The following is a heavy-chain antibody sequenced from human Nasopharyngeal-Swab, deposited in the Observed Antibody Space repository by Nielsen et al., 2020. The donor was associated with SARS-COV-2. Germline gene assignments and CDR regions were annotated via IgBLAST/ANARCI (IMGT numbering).Heavy chain of an antibody. V-gene: IGHV1-69*04. CDR2: IIPILGIA. CDR3: ARVKSPGYSSSWYRDYYGMDV. J-gene: IGHJ6*02. D-gene: IGHD6-13*01. CDR1: GGTFSSYA. Sequence: SVKVSCKASGGTFSSYAICWVRQAPGQGLEWMGRIIPILGIANYAQKFQGRVTITADKSTSTAYMELSSLRSEDTAVYYCARVKSPGYSSSWYRDYYGMDVWGQGTTVTVSS.